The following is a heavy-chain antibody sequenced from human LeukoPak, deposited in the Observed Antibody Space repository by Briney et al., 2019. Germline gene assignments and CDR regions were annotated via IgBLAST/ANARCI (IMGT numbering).Heavy chain of an antibody. CDR1: GYTFTSYG. CDR2: ISAYNGNT. Sequence: ASVKVSCKASGYTFTSYGISWVRQAPGQGLEWMGWISAYNGNTNYAQKLQGRVTMTTDTSTSTAYMELSSLRSEDMAVYYCARGLLWFGELFLDYWGQGTLVTVSS. J-gene: IGHJ4*02. CDR3: ARGLLWFGELFLDY. D-gene: IGHD3-10*01. V-gene: IGHV1-18*03.